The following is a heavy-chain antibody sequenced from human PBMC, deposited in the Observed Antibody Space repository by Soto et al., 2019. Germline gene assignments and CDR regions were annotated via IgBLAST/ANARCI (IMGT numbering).Heavy chain of an antibody. J-gene: IGHJ4*02. CDR1: GGSISSYY. CDR2: IYYSGST. Sequence: PSETLSLTCTVSGGSISSYYWSLIRQPPGKGLEWIGYIYYSGSTNYNPSLKSRVTISVDTSKNQFSLKLSSVTAADTAVYYCARGGSSSWYTHYYFDYWGQGTLVTVSS. D-gene: IGHD6-13*01. V-gene: IGHV4-59*01. CDR3: ARGGSSSWYTHYYFDY.